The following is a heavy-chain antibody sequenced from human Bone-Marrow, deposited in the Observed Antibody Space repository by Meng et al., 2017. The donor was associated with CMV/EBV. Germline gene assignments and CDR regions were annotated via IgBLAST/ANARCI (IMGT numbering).Heavy chain of an antibody. J-gene: IGHJ3*02. Sequence: GGSLRLSCVASGFTFSDYGMHWVRQAPGKGLGWVAFIRFDATTKFYGDSVKGRFTISRDNSKDTLYLQMNSLRAEDTALYYCAKDYVIVGNDAFDIWGQGTMVTVSS. CDR1: GFTFSDYG. CDR2: IRFDATTK. V-gene: IGHV3-30*02. D-gene: IGHD3-22*01. CDR3: AKDYVIVGNDAFDI.